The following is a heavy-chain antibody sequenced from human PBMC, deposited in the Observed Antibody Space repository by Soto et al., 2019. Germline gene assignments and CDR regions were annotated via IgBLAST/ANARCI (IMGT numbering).Heavy chain of an antibody. CDR2: IIPILGIA. D-gene: IGHD1-26*01. CDR1: GGTFSSYT. Sequence: ASVKVSCKASGGTFSSYTISWVRQAPGQGLEWMGRIIPILGIANYAQKFQGRVTITADKSTSTAYMELSSLRSEDTAVYYCARDRGGSYQLIDYWGQGTLVTVSS. CDR3: ARDRGGSYQLIDY. J-gene: IGHJ4*02. V-gene: IGHV1-69*04.